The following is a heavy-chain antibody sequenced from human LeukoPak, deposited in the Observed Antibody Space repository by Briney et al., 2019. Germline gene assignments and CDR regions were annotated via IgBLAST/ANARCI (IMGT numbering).Heavy chain of an antibody. J-gene: IGHJ4*02. D-gene: IGHD6-19*01. Sequence: AGGSLRLSCAASGFTFSSYPMSWVRQAPGKGLEWVSSISASGGSTYYADSVKGRFTISRDDSKNTLYLQMNSLRAEDTAVYYCARGRGGIAVYYFDYWGQGTLVTVSS. CDR3: ARGRGGIAVYYFDY. V-gene: IGHV3-23*01. CDR1: GFTFSSYP. CDR2: ISASGGST.